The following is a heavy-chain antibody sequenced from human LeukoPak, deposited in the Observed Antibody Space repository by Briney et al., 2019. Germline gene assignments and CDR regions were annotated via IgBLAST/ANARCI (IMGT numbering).Heavy chain of an antibody. V-gene: IGHV4-59*01. D-gene: IGHD2-21*02. CDR3: ARGDRGPSPWYYYYGMDV. CDR1: GGSISGYY. Sequence: PSETLPLTCIFSGGSISGYYWSWIRQPPGKGLEWIGYIYYSGSTNYNPTLKSRVTISVDTSKNQFSLKLSSVTAADTAVYYCARGDRGPSPWYYYYGMDVWGQGTTVTVSS. CDR2: IYYSGST. J-gene: IGHJ6*02.